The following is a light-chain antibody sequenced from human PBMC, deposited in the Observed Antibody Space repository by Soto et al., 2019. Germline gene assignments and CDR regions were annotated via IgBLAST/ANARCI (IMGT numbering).Light chain of an antibody. CDR1: SSDVGSYNS. Sequence: QSALTQPPSVSGSPGQSVTISCTGTSSDVGSYNSVSWYQQTPGTAPKLMIYDVSNRPSGVPDRFSGSKSGNTASLTISGLQAEDEADYYCSSYTHSTTLVFGGGTKLTVL. J-gene: IGLJ2*01. CDR3: SSYTHSTTLV. CDR2: DVS. V-gene: IGLV2-18*02.